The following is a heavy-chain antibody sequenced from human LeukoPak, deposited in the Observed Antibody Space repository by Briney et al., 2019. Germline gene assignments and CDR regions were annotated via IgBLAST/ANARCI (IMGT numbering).Heavy chain of an antibody. D-gene: IGHD3-10*01. CDR1: GFTVSSNY. J-gene: IGHJ4*02. Sequence: GGSLRLSCAASGFTVSSNYMSWVRQAPGKGLEWVSVIYSGGSTYYADSVKGRFTISRDNSKNTLYLQMNSLRAEDTAVYYCGRGPREPNHYVSGSLLDYWGQEPLVTVSS. CDR3: GRGPREPNHYVSGSLLDY. V-gene: IGHV3-53*01. CDR2: IYSGGST.